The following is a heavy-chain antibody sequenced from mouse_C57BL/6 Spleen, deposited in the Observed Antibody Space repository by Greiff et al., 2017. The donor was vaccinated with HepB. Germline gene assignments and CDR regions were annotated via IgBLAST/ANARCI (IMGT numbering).Heavy chain of an antibody. CDR1: GYSITSGYY. CDR2: ISYDGSN. V-gene: IGHV3-6*01. D-gene: IGHD4-1*01. J-gene: IGHJ1*03. Sequence: EVQLVESGPGLVKPSQSLSLTCSVTGYSITSGYYWNWIRQFPGNKLEWMGYISYDGSNNYNPSLKNRISITRDTSKNQFFLKLNSVTTEDTATYYCARAGLTGTYFDVWGTGTTVTVSS. CDR3: ARAGLTGTYFDV.